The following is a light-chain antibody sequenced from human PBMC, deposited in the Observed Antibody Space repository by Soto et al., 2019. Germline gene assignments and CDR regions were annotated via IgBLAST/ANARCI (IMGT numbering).Light chain of an antibody. Sequence: DIVLTQSPGTLSLSPGERATLSCRASQSVRSSYLAWYQQKPGQAPRLLIYGASSRATGIPDRFSGSGSGPDFTLTIRRLEPEDFAVYYCQQYGSSSWTYGQGTKVDIK. CDR1: QSVRSSY. CDR3: QQYGSSSWT. V-gene: IGKV3-20*01. CDR2: GAS. J-gene: IGKJ1*01.